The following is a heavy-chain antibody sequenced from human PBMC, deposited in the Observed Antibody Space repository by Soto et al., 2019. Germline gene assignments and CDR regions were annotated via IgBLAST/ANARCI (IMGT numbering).Heavy chain of an antibody. CDR3: ARLYYDVFPRMDV. CDR2: IDPTDSYT. Sequence: PGGSLKISCKGSGYSFTNYWITWVRQMPGKGLEWRGRIDPTDSYTNYNPSFQGHVTISADKSINTAFLRWSSLKASDTAIFYCARLYYDVFPRMDVWGQGTTVTVSS. V-gene: IGHV5-10-1*01. J-gene: IGHJ6*02. CDR1: GYSFTNYW. D-gene: IGHD3-9*01.